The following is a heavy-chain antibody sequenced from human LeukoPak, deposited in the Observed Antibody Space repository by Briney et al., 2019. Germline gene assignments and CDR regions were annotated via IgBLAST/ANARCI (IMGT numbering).Heavy chain of an antibody. CDR2: IYPGDSDT. J-gene: IGHJ4*02. V-gene: IGHV5-51*01. Sequence: GESLKISCKGSGYSFKNYWIACVRQMPGKGLEWMGIIYPGDSDTRYSPSFQGQVTISADKSITTAYLQWSSLKASDTAMYYCARHGIDYSSSAGLDYWGQGTLVTVSS. CDR1: GYSFKNYW. CDR3: ARHGIDYSSSAGLDY. D-gene: IGHD6-6*01.